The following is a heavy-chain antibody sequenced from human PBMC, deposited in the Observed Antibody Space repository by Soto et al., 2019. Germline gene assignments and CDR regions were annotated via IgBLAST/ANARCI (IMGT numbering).Heavy chain of an antibody. V-gene: IGHV3-30*18. CDR1: GFTFSSYG. Sequence: QVQLVESGGGVVQPGRSPRLSCAASGFTFSSYGMHWVRQAPGKGLEWVAIISYDGSNKYYADSVKGRFTISRDNSKNTLYLQMNSLRAEDTAVYYCAKDTPAFCGGDCYSAEYFQHWGQGTLVTVSS. D-gene: IGHD2-21*02. J-gene: IGHJ1*01. CDR3: AKDTPAFCGGDCYSAEYFQH. CDR2: ISYDGSNK.